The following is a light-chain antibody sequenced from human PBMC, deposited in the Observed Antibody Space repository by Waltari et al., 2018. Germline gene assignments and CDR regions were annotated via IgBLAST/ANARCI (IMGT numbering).Light chain of an antibody. CDR1: RSYVGGQNH. Sequence: QSALTQPASVSGSPRQSLAISCPGPRSYVGGQNHVSWDQQHPNRAPKLIIYEVDRRPSGVSDRFSGSKSGNTASLTISGLQTEDEADYYCSSYTTSRTYIFGAGTKVSVL. CDR2: EVD. V-gene: IGLV2-14*03. CDR3: SSYTTSRTYI. J-gene: IGLJ1*01.